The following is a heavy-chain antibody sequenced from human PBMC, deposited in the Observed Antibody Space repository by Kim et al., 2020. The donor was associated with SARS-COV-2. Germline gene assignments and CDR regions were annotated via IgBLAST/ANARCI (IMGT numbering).Heavy chain of an antibody. CDR1: GFTFSSYA. Sequence: GGSLRLSCAASGFTFSSYAMHWVRQAPGKGLEWVAVISYDGSNKYYADSVKGRFTISRDNSKNTLYLQMNSLRAEDTAVYYCASHIVVVPAAIGNLDYWGQGTLVTVSS. CDR2: ISYDGSNK. J-gene: IGHJ4*02. CDR3: ASHIVVVPAAIGNLDY. D-gene: IGHD2-2*01. V-gene: IGHV3-30-3*01.